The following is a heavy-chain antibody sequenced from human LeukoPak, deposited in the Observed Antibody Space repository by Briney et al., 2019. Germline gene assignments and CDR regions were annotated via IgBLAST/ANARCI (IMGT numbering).Heavy chain of an antibody. D-gene: IGHD1-26*01. CDR1: GFTFSSYW. CDR2: INKDGGEK. Sequence: GGSLRLSCAASGFTFSSYWMSWVRQAPGKGLEWVANINKDGGEKYYVDSVKGRFTISRDNAKNSLYLQMNSLRADDTAVYYCVKNSPPRYSGSPPAYWGQGTLVTVSS. V-gene: IGHV3-7*03. CDR3: VKNSPPRYSGSPPAY. J-gene: IGHJ4*02.